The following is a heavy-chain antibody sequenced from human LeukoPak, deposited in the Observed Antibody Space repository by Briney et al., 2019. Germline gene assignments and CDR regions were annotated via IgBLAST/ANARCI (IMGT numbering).Heavy chain of an antibody. Sequence: PSETLSLTCTVSGGSISSGGYYWSWIRQHPGKGLEWIGYIYYSGSTYYNPSLKSRVTVSVDTSKNQFSLKLSSVTAADTAVYYCARDSSVLRFLDVWGQGTTVTVSS. CDR2: IYYSGST. D-gene: IGHD3-3*01. CDR3: ARDSSVLRFLDV. CDR1: GGSISSGGYY. J-gene: IGHJ6*02. V-gene: IGHV4-31*03.